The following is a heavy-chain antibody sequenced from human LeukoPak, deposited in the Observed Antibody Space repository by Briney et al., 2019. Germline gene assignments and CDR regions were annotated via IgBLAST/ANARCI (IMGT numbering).Heavy chain of an antibody. J-gene: IGHJ4*02. Sequence: PGGSLRLSCAASGFTLSSYTMNWVRQAPGKGLEWVSSISSSSSYIYYADSVKGRFTISRDNAKNSLYLQMNSLRAEDTAVYYCARERWEGIALCFDYWGQGTLVTVSS. CDR1: GFTLSSYT. D-gene: IGHD6-13*01. V-gene: IGHV3-21*01. CDR2: ISSSSSYI. CDR3: ARERWEGIALCFDY.